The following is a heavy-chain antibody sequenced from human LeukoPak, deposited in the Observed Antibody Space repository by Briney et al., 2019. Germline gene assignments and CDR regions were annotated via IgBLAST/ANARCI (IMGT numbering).Heavy chain of an antibody. CDR2: IYYTGST. CDR3: AGEAAADSPGAFDI. D-gene: IGHD6-13*01. V-gene: IGHV4-39*07. CDR1: GGSISSSSYY. J-gene: IGHJ3*02. Sequence: SETLSLTCTVSGGSISSSSYYWGWIRQPPGKGLEWIGSIYYTGSTYYNPSLKSRVTISVDTSKNQFSLKLSSVTAADTAVYYCAGEAAADSPGAFDIWGQGTMVTVSS.